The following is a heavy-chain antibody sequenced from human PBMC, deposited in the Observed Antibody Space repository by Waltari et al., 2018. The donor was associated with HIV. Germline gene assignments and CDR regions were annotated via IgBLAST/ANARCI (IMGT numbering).Heavy chain of an antibody. Sequence: EVHLVESGGAVVQRGGSLRLPCAAAGFEFGDYGMHWVRQAPGKGLEWVSLISWDGTSTYYADSVKGRFTISKDNNKNSLFLQMNNLRAEDTAFYYCAKAHSSGWTGIDYWGQGTLVTVSS. V-gene: IGHV3-43D*04. CDR3: AKAHSSGWTGIDY. CDR1: GFEFGDYG. D-gene: IGHD6-25*01. J-gene: IGHJ4*02. CDR2: ISWDGTST.